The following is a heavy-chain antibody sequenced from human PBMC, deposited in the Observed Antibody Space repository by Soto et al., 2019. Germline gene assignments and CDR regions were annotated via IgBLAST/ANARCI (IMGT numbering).Heavy chain of an antibody. CDR1: GGTFREYA. CDR3: GRGYCTSTTCEDYYVMDV. J-gene: IGHJ6*04. V-gene: IGHV1-69*06. D-gene: IGHD2-2*01. Sequence: QLQLVQSGAEVKKPGSAVKVSCKASGGTFREYAISWVRQAPGQGLEWLGGIIPIFATINYAQNFQGRVTITADKSTSTAYMEVSSLRAGDTAVYYCGRGYCTSTTCEDYYVMDVWGKGTTVTVTS. CDR2: IIPIFATI.